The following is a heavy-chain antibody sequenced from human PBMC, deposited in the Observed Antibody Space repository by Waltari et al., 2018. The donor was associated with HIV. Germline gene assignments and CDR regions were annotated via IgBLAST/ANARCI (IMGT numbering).Heavy chain of an antibody. V-gene: IGHV3-33*01. CDR2: IWFHGNNK. CDR3: VASWEPAGNDGLDI. J-gene: IGHJ3*02. D-gene: IGHD1-26*01. Sequence: QVQLVESGGGVVQPGKCLRLPGAAAGSPVSSYGRDWVRQAPGKGLEWVAVIWFHGNNKYYANSVKGRFTISRDNSKNTLYLQLNSLRAEDTGVYYCVASWEPAGNDGLDIWGQGTTVTVSS. CDR1: GSPVSSYG.